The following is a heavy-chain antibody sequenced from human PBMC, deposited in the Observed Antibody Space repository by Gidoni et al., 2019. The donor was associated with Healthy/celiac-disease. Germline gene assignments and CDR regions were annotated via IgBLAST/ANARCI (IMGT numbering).Heavy chain of an antibody. CDR3: ARGYCSSTSCYKGPPLYYFDY. D-gene: IGHD2-2*02. Sequence: EVQLVESGGGLVQPGGSLMLSCAAAGFTVSTYWQDWVRQAHGKGVEWVANIKQDGSEKYYVASVKGRFTISRDNAKNSLYLQMNSLRAEDTAVYYCARGYCSSTSCYKGPPLYYFDYWGQGTLVTVSS. CDR2: IKQDGSEK. J-gene: IGHJ4*02. V-gene: IGHV3-7*01. CDR1: GFTVSTYW.